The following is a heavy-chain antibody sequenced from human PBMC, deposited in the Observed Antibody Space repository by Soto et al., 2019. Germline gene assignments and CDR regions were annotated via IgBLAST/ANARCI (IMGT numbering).Heavy chain of an antibody. CDR2: INHSGST. D-gene: IGHD3-22*01. V-gene: IGHV4-34*01. J-gene: IGHJ3*02. CDR3: ARGPRRITMIVVAPGRAFDI. Sequence: SETLSLTCAVYGGSFSGYYWSWIRQPPGKGLEWIGEINHSGSTNYNPSLKSRVTISVDTSKNQFSLKLSSVTAADTAVYYCARGPRRITMIVVAPGRAFDIWGQGTMVT. CDR1: GGSFSGYY.